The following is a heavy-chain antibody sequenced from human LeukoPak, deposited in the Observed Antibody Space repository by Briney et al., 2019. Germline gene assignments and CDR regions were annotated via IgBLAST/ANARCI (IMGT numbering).Heavy chain of an antibody. Sequence: PSETLSLTCTVSGGSISSSSYYWGCIRQPPGKGLECIGSIYYSGSTYYNPSLKSRVTISVDTSKNQFSLKLSSVTAADTAVYYCARQGIGSSYYYYYYMDVWGKGTTVTVSS. V-gene: IGHV4-39*01. CDR3: ARQGIGSSYYYYYYMDV. CDR2: IYYSGST. J-gene: IGHJ6*03. CDR1: GGSISSSSYY. D-gene: IGHD1-26*01.